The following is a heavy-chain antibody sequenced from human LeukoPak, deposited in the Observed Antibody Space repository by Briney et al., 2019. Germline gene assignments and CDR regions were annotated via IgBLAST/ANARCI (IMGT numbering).Heavy chain of an antibody. D-gene: IGHD1-7*01. CDR2: IYTSGST. J-gene: IGHJ4*02. CDR1: GGSISSGSYY. CDR3: ARETWNYVGPVGY. V-gene: IGHV4-61*02. Sequence: SETLSLTCTVSGGSISSGSYYWSWIRQPAGKGLEWIGRIYTSGSTNYNPSLKSRVTMSVDTSKNQFSLKLSSVTAADTAVYYCARETWNYVGPVGYWGQGTLVTVSS.